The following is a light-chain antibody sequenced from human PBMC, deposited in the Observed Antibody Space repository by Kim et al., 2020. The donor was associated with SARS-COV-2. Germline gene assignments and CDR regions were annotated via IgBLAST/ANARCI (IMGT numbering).Light chain of an antibody. V-gene: IGLV3-1*01. Sequence: SVSPGQTASITCSGDKLGDKFACWYQQKPGQSPLLVIFQDSTRPSGIPERFSGSNSGNTATLTISGTQAMDEADYYCQAWDRSTAVFGGGTQLTVL. CDR3: QAWDRSTAV. CDR1: KLGDKF. J-gene: IGLJ2*01. CDR2: QDS.